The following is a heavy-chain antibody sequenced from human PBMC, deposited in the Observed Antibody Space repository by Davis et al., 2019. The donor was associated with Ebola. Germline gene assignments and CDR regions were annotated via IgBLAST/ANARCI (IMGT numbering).Heavy chain of an antibody. CDR2: LGLSADT. V-gene: IGHV3-23*01. CDR1: GFVFSSYV. D-gene: IGHD6-19*01. Sequence: GESLKISCAASGFVFSSYVMSWVRRAPGKGLEWVSTLGLSADTYYADSVKGRFTISRDNSKNTLYLQMNSLRAEDTAVYYCARVNGYSSGWNDYWGQGTLVTVSS. CDR3: ARVNGYSSGWNDY. J-gene: IGHJ4*02.